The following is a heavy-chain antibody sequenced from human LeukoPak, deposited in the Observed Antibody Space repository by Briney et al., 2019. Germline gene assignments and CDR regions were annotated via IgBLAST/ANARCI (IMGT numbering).Heavy chain of an antibody. J-gene: IGHJ5*02. D-gene: IGHD3-9*01. CDR1: GGSISSYY. CDR3: AGGDYDILTGFSNWFDP. V-gene: IGHV4-59*08. CDR2: IYYSGST. Sequence: SETLSLTCTVSGGSISSYYWSWIRQPPGKGLEWIGYIYYSGSTNYNPSLKSRVTISVDTSNNQVSLKLSSVTAADTAVYYCAGGDYDILTGFSNWFDPWGQGTLVTVSS.